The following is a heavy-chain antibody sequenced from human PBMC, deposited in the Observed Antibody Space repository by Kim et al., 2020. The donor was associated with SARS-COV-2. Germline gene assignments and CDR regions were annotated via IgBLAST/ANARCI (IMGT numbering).Heavy chain of an antibody. D-gene: IGHD6-13*01. V-gene: IGHV1-69*13. Sequence: SVKVSCKASGGTFSSYAISWVRQAPGQGLEWMGGIIPIFGTANYAQKFQGRVTITADESTSTAYMELSSLRSEDTAVYYCAREDRKIAAACFDPWGQGTLVTVSS. J-gene: IGHJ5*02. CDR1: GGTFSSYA. CDR3: AREDRKIAAACFDP. CDR2: IIPIFGTA.